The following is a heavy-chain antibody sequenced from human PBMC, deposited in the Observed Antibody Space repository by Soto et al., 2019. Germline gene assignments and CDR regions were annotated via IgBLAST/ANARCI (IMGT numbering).Heavy chain of an antibody. CDR3: ARDGQGVEWFGELLSTMGAFDV. V-gene: IGHV1-3*01. Sequence: GASVKVSCKASGYTFTSYAMHWVRQAPGQRLEWMGWINAGNGNTKYSQKFQGRVTITRDTSASTAYMELSSLRSEDTAVYYCARDGQGVEWFGELLSTMGAFDVWGQGTMVTVSS. D-gene: IGHD3-10*01. J-gene: IGHJ3*01. CDR2: INAGNGNT. CDR1: GYTFTSYA.